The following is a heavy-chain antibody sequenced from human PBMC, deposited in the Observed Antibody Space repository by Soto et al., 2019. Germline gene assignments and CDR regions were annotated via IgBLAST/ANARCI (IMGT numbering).Heavy chain of an antibody. CDR1: GDSIKTHY. Sequence: PSDTLSLTCNVTGDSIKTHYWSWIRQAPGKGLEWIGYIYYSGSTLYNPSLKRRVTISADTAKNQFSLRLTSLTAADTAVYYCASGWMAAFDNWGQGTLVTVSS. CDR2: IYYSGST. CDR3: ASGWMAAFDN. V-gene: IGHV4-59*07. J-gene: IGHJ4*02. D-gene: IGHD2-2*03.